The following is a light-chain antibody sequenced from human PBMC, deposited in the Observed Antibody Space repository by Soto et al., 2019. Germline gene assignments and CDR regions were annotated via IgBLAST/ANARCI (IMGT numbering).Light chain of an antibody. CDR2: DAS. CDR1: QTVRNNY. Sequence: EIVLTQSPATLSLSPGERATLSCRASQTVRNNYLAWYQQKPGQAPRLLIYDASNRATGIPARFSGSGSGTDFTLTISSLEPEDFAVYYCQQRSNWPLTFGGGTKVDI. V-gene: IGKV3-11*01. CDR3: QQRSNWPLT. J-gene: IGKJ4*01.